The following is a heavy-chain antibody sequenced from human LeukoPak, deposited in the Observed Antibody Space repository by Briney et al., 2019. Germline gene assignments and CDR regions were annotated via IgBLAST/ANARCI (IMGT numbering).Heavy chain of an antibody. Sequence: ASVKVSCTASGFTFTSYDINWVRQAPGQGLEWMGWMNPNSGNTRYAQKVQGRITMTRDTSISTAYMELSSLRSEDTAVYYCARDKRGDAFDMWGQGTMVTVSS. V-gene: IGHV1-8*01. J-gene: IGHJ3*02. CDR2: MNPNSGNT. CDR1: GFTFTSYD. CDR3: ARDKRGDAFDM.